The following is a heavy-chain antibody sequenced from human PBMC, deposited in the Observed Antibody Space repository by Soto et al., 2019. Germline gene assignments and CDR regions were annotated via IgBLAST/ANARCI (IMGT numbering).Heavy chain of an antibody. V-gene: IGHV1-18*01. Sequence: QVQLVQSGAEVKKPGASVKVSCKASGYTFTSYGISWVRQAPGQGLEWMGWISAYNGNTNYAQKLQGRVTMTTDTSTSTAYMELRSLRSDDTAVYYCARDGRIVVVPAYYYYYGMDVWGQGTTVTVSS. CDR2: ISAYNGNT. D-gene: IGHD2-2*01. J-gene: IGHJ6*02. CDR1: GYTFTSYG. CDR3: ARDGRIVVVPAYYYYYGMDV.